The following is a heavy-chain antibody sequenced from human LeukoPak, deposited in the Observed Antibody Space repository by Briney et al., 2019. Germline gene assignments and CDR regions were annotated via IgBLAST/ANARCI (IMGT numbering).Heavy chain of an antibody. CDR1: GFIFNNYA. D-gene: IGHD3-10*01. V-gene: IGHV3-23*01. Sequence: GGSLRLSCAASGFIFNNYAMTWVRQAPGMGLEWVSGLSGGGGTTFYADFVRGRFTISRDNSKNTVYLEMKSRRAEDTVVYYCAKAADYYGSGSSPFDYWGQGTLVTVSS. J-gene: IGHJ4*02. CDR3: AKAADYYGSGSSPFDY. CDR2: LSGGGGTT.